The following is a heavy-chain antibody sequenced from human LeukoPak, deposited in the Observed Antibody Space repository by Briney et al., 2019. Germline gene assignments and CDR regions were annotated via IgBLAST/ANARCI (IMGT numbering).Heavy chain of an antibody. V-gene: IGHV1-2*02. CDR2: INPSSGGT. Sequence: ASETVSCKASGYTFAGYYMHWVRQAPGQGLEWMGWINPSSGGTNYAQKFQGRVTMTRDTSISTAYMELSRLRSDDTAVYYCARELPRSVATTLHSNDYWGQGTLVTSSA. J-gene: IGHJ4*02. CDR1: GYTFAGYY. CDR3: ARELPRSVATTLHSNDY. D-gene: IGHD5-12*01.